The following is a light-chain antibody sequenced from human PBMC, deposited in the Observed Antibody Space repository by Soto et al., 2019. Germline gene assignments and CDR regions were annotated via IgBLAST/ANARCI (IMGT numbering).Light chain of an antibody. CDR2: GAS. J-gene: IGKJ1*01. Sequence: EIVLTQSPGTLSLSPGERATLSCSASQSVSNSYLAWYQQKPGQAPRLLIYGASSRATGIPDRFSGSGSGTDFTLTISRLEPEDFAVYYCQQYGNSPWTFGRGTKVDIK. CDR3: QQYGNSPWT. CDR1: QSVSNSY. V-gene: IGKV3-20*01.